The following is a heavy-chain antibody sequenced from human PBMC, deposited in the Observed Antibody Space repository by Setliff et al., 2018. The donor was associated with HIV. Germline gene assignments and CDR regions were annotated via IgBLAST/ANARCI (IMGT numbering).Heavy chain of an antibody. Sequence: PGGSLRLSCAASGLNLKTYGMTWVSQAPGKGLEWEANINQDGREKNYVDSVKGRLTISRANAKNSLFLQMNSLRAEDTAVYYCARGQTSVTLQFDHWGQGTLVTVSS. CDR2: INQDGREK. CDR1: GLNLKTYG. D-gene: IGHD4-17*01. CDR3: ARGQTSVTLQFDH. J-gene: IGHJ4*02. V-gene: IGHV3-7*01.